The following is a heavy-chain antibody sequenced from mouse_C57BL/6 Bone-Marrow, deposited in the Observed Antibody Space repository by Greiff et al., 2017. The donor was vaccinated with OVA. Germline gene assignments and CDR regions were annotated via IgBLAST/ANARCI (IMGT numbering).Heavy chain of an antibody. CDR3: AVWGYYFDY. CDR2: IYPRSGNT. CDR1: GYTFTSYG. V-gene: IGHV1-81*01. D-gene: IGHD4-1*01. J-gene: IGHJ2*01. Sequence: VQGVESGAELARPGASVKLSCKASGYTFTSYGISWVKQRTGQGLEWIGEIYPRSGNTYYNEKFKGKATLTADKSSSTAYMELRSLTSEDSAVYFCAVWGYYFDYWGQGTTLTVSS.